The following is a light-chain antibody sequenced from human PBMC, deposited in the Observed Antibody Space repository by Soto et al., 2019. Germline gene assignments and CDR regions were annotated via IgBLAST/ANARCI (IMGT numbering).Light chain of an antibody. CDR1: QSISSW. V-gene: IGKV1-5*01. Sequence: DIQMTQSPSTLSASVGDTVTITCRASQSISSWLAWYQQKPGQAPKLLIYDASSLESGVPSRFSGSGSGTEFTLTISSLQPDDFATYYCQQYNSYLITFGQGTRLEIK. CDR3: QQYNSYLIT. J-gene: IGKJ5*01. CDR2: DAS.